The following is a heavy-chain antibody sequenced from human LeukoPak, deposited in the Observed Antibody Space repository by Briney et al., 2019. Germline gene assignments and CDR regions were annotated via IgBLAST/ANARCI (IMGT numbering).Heavy chain of an antibody. Sequence: GASVKVSCKASGYTFTSYYMHWVRQAPGQGLEWMGLINPSGGSTSYAQKFQGRVTITRDTSASTAYMELSSLRSEDTAVYYCARAPSDGDYTELDYWGQGTLVTVSS. CDR2: INPSGGST. CDR1: GYTFTSYY. V-gene: IGHV1-46*01. CDR3: ARAPSDGDYTELDY. J-gene: IGHJ4*02. D-gene: IGHD4-17*01.